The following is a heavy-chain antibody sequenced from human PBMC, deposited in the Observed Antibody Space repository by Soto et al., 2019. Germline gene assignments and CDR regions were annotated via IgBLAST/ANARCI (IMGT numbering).Heavy chain of an antibody. V-gene: IGHV1-69*13. CDR3: ARVRNKVATSGPFDP. CDR2: IIPIFGTA. J-gene: IGHJ5*02. CDR1: GGTFSSYA. D-gene: IGHD5-12*01. Sequence: SVKVSCKASGGTFSSYAISWVRQAPGQGLEWMGGIIPIFGTANYAQKFQGRVTITADESTSTAYMELSSLRSEDTAVYYCARVRNKVATSGPFDPWGQGTLVT.